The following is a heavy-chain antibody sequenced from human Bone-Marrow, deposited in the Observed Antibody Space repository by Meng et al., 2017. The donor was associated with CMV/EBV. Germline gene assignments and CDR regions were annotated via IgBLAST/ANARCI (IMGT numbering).Heavy chain of an antibody. CDR2: VNPKNDVT. J-gene: IGHJ6*02. CDR3: ATISKGYYYYGMDV. CDR1: GYTFTAYC. D-gene: IGHD3-9*01. Sequence: ASVKVSCKTSGYTFTAYCIHWVRQAPGQGLEWMGWVNPKNDVTNYARKFQGRVTMTRDTSISTAYMELSSLTSDDTAVYYCATISKGYYYYGMDVWGQGTTVTVSS. V-gene: IGHV1-2*02.